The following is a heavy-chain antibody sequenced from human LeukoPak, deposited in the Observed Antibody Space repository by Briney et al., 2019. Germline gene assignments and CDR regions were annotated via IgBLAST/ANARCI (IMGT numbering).Heavy chain of an antibody. J-gene: IGHJ4*02. CDR1: GYTFTGYY. CDR2: INPNSGGT. D-gene: IGHD5-18*01. V-gene: IGHV1-2*02. CDR3: AREEGAMVTGYYFDY. Sequence: ASVKVSCKASGYTFTGYYMHWVRQAPGQGLEWMGWINPNSGGTNYAQKFQGRVTMTRDTSISTAYMELSRLRSDDTAVYYCAREEGAMVTGYYFDYWGQGTLVTVSS.